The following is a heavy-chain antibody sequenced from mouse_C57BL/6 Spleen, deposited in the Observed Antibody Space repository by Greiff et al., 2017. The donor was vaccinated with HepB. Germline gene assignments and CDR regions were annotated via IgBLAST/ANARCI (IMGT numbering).Heavy chain of an antibody. J-gene: IGHJ4*01. CDR1: GYTFTNYW. D-gene: IGHD2-4*01. Sequence: QVQLQQSGAELVRPGTSVKMSCKASGYTFTNYWIGWAKQSPGHGLEWIGDIYPGGGYTNYNEKFKGKATLTADKSSSTAYMQFSSLTSEDSAIYYCARHDYDEVYAMDYWGQGTSVTVSS. CDR3: ARHDYDEVYAMDY. V-gene: IGHV1-63*01. CDR2: IYPGGGYT.